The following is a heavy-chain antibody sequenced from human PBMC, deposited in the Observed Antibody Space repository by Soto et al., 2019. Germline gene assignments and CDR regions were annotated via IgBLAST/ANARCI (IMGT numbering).Heavy chain of an antibody. D-gene: IGHD3-22*01. CDR2: IYWDDDK. J-gene: IGHJ4*02. V-gene: IGHV2-5*02. CDR1: GFSLSTRGVG. CDR3: VHDDSGNLGFDY. Sequence: QITLKESGPTLVKPTQTLTLTCTFSGFSLSTRGVGVGWIRQPPGKALEWLALIYWDDDKRYSPSLKSSLTLTKDNSKNQVVLTMTNMDPLDTGTYYFVHDDSGNLGFDYWGQGTLVTVSS.